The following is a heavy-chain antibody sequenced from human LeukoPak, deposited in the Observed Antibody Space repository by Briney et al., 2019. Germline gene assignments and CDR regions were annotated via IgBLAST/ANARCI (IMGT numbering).Heavy chain of an antibody. J-gene: IGHJ2*01. CDR3: ARELGGTTDWYFDL. D-gene: IGHD1-1*01. V-gene: IGHV3-33*01. CDR2: IWYDGSSK. CDR1: GFTFSSYG. Sequence: GRSLRLSCAASGFTFSSYGMHWVRQAPGKGLEWVALIWYDGSSKHYADSVRGRFTISRDNSKNTLYLQMNSLRAEDTAVYYCARELGGTTDWYFDLWGRGTLVTVSS.